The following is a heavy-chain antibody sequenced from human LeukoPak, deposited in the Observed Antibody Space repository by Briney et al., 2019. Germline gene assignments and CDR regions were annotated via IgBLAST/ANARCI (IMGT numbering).Heavy chain of an antibody. D-gene: IGHD3-16*02. CDR3: ARAYYDYVWGSYRGYYFDY. Sequence: GGSLRLSCAASGFTFSSYSMNWVRQAPGKGLEWVSYISSSSSTIYHADSVKGRFTISRDNAKNSLYLQMNSLRDEDTAVYYCARAYYDYVWGSYRGYYFDYWGQGTLVTVSS. CDR1: GFTFSSYS. V-gene: IGHV3-48*02. J-gene: IGHJ4*02. CDR2: ISSSSSTI.